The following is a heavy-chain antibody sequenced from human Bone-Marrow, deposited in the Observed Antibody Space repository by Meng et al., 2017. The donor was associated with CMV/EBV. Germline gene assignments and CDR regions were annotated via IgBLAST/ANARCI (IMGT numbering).Heavy chain of an antibody. CDR3: AKSLVAGRDYFDY. V-gene: IGHV4-39*07. D-gene: IGHD6-19*01. CDR2: IHYSGST. Sequence: SETLSLTCTVSGFSLNSVDYYWGWIRQTPGKGLEWIGTIHYSGSTYYSLSLKRRVTISVDSSKNQFSLNLNSVTAADTAVYYCAKSLVAGRDYFDYWGQGALVTVSS. J-gene: IGHJ4*02. CDR1: GFSLNSVDYY.